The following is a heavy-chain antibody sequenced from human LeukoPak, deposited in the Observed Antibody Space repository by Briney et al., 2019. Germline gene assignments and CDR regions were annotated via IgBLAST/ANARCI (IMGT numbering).Heavy chain of an antibody. CDR2: IYYSGST. J-gene: IGHJ4*02. CDR1: GVSFSDYY. CDR3: ARDRDYDFWSGYYSNEKYYFDY. D-gene: IGHD3-3*01. Sequence: SETLSLTCAVYGVSFSDYYWSWIRQPPGKGLEWIGYIYYSGSTNYNPSLKSRVTISVDTSKNQFSLKLSSVTAADTAVYYCARDRDYDFWSGYYSNEKYYFDYWGQGTLVTVSS. V-gene: IGHV4-59*01.